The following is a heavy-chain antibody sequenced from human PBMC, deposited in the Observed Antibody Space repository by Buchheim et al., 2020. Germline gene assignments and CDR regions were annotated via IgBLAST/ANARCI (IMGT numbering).Heavy chain of an antibody. D-gene: IGHD3-22*01. CDR3: ARDPHYYDSIGYYDY. J-gene: IGHJ4*02. V-gene: IGHV3-30-3*01. CDR1: GFTFSSSA. Sequence: QVQLVESGGGVVQPGRSLRLSCAASGFTFSSSAMHWVRQAPGKGLEWVASVSYDGNNKYYADSVKGRFTISRDNSKNTLFLQMHSLRVEDTAVYYCARDPHYYDSIGYYDYWGQGTL. CDR2: VSYDGNNK.